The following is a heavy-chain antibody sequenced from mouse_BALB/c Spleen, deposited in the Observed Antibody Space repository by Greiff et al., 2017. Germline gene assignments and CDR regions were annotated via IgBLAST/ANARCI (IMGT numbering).Heavy chain of an antibody. Sequence: EVKVVESGGGLVQPGGSLRLSCATSGFTLTDYYMSWVRQPPGKALEWLGFIRNKANGYTTEYSASVKGRFTISRDNSQSILYLQMNTLRAEDSATYYCARDTLAYWGQGTLVTVSA. V-gene: IGHV7-3*02. CDR1: GFTLTDYY. J-gene: IGHJ3*01. CDR3: ARDTLAY. CDR2: IRNKANGYTT.